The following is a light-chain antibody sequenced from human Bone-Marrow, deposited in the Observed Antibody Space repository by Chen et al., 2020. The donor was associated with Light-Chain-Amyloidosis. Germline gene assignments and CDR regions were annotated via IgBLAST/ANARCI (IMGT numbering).Light chain of an antibody. Sequence: SYVLTQAPSVSAPPGQTATIFCGGNDIGSKSLHWYQKRPGQAPVLIVYDDTDRPSGIPARFSGSNSGSTATMSISRVEAEDEADYYCHVWEDNSYHHVFGGGTKLTVL. J-gene: IGLJ2*01. CDR1: DIGSKS. V-gene: IGLV3-21*02. CDR3: HVWEDNSYHHV. CDR2: DDT.